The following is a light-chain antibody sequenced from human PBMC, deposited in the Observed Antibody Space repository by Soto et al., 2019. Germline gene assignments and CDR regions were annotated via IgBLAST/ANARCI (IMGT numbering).Light chain of an antibody. CDR3: LLAYSGARGV. CDR1: TGAVTSGHY. J-gene: IGLJ2*01. Sequence: AVVTQEPSLTVSPGGTVTLTSGSSTGAVTSGHYPYWFQQKPGQAPRTLIYDTSNKHSWTPARYSVSLLAGKAALTLSGAHPEDEAEYYCLLAYSGARGVFGGGTKLTVL. V-gene: IGLV7-46*01. CDR2: DTS.